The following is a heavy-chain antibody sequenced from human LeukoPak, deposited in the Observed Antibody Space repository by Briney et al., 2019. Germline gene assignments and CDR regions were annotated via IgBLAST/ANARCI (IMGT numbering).Heavy chain of an antibody. CDR1: GGSVISSGFY. V-gene: IGHV4-31*03. J-gene: IGHJ4*02. CDR3: ARVTSITMIQSPLVDS. Sequence: SETLSLTCTVSGGSVISSGFYWSWIRQHPGKGLEWIGYIYYSRGTYYNPSLKSRLTISVDTSRNEFSLKLSSVTAADTAVYYCARVTSITMIQSPLVDSWGQGTLVTVSS. D-gene: IGHD3-22*01. CDR2: IYYSRGT.